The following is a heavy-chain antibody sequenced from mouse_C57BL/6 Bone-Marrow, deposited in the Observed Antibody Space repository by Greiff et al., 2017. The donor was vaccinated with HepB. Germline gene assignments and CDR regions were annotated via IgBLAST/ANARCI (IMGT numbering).Heavy chain of an antibody. J-gene: IGHJ3*01. CDR1: GYTFTSYW. D-gene: IGHD3-2*02. CDR3: ARLETAQAPWFAY. V-gene: IGHV1-72*01. Sequence: VQLQQPGAELVKPGASVKLSCKASGYTFTSYWMHWVKQRPGRGLQWIGRIDPNSGGTKYNEKFKSKATLTVDKPSSTAYMQLSSLTSEDSAVYYCARLETAQAPWFAYWGQGTLVTVSA. CDR2: IDPNSGGT.